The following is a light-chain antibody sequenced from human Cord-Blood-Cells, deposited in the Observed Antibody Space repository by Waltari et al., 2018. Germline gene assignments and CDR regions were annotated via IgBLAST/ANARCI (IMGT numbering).Light chain of an antibody. V-gene: IGLV1-47*01. J-gene: IGLJ3*02. CDR2: RNK. Sequence: QSVLTHPPSASGTPGQRVTISCSGSSSTIGSNYVYLYQQLPGTAPKLLIYRNKQRPSGVPDRFSGSKSGTSASLAISGLRSEDEADYYCAAWDDSLSGNWVFGGGTKLTVL. CDR3: AAWDDSLSGNWV. CDR1: SSTIGSNY.